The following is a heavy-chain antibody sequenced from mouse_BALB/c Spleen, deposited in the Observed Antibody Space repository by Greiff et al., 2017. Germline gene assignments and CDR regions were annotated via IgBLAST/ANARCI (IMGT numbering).Heavy chain of an antibody. J-gene: IGHJ3*01. CDR2: ISYDGSN. Sequence: EVKLMESGPGLVKPSQSLSLTCSVTGYSITSGYYWNWIRQFPGNKLEWMGYISYDGSNNYNPSLKNRISITRDTSKNQFFLKLNSVTTEDTATYYCARGIYGNFAYWGQGTLVTVSA. CDR3: ARGIYGNFAY. V-gene: IGHV3-6*02. D-gene: IGHD2-1*01. CDR1: GYSITSGYY.